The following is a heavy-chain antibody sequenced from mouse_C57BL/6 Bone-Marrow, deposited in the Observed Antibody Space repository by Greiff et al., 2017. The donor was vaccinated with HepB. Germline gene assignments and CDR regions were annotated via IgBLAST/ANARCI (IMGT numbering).Heavy chain of an antibody. V-gene: IGHV5-6*01. CDR2: ISSGGSYT. CDR1: GFTFSSYG. CDR3: ARHRYDYDELFYFPY. Sequence: VQLKESGGDLVKPGGSLKLSCAASGFTFSSYGMSWVRQTPDKRLEWVATISSGGSYTYYPDSVKGRFTISRDNAKNTLYLQMSSLKSEDTAMYYCARHRYDYDELFYFPYSCQITTLTFSS. D-gene: IGHD2-4*01. J-gene: IGHJ2*01.